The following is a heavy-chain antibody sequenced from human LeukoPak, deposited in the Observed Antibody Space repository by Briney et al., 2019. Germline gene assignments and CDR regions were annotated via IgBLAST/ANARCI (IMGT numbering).Heavy chain of an antibody. Sequence: SETLSLTCAVYGGSFSGYYWSWIRQPPGKGLEWIGEINHSGSTNYNPSLKSRVTISVDTSKNQFSLKLSSVTAADTAVYYCARDLSDSSGYHDAFDIWGQGTMVTVSS. CDR2: INHSGST. CDR1: GGSFSGYY. CDR3: ARDLSDSSGYHDAFDI. J-gene: IGHJ3*02. V-gene: IGHV4-34*01. D-gene: IGHD3-22*01.